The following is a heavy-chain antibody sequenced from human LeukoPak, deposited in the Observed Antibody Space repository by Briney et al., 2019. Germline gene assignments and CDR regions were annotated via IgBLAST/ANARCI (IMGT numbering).Heavy chain of an antibody. V-gene: IGHV1-2*02. Sequence: ASVKVSCKASGYIFTDYFIHWVRQAPGQGLEWMGWINPNSGGTNYAQKFQGRVTMTRDTSISTAYMELSRLRSDDTAVYYCARDPSSGSDYWGQGTLVTVSS. CDR3: ARDPSSGSDY. CDR2: INPNSGGT. CDR1: GYIFTDYF. D-gene: IGHD6-19*01. J-gene: IGHJ4*02.